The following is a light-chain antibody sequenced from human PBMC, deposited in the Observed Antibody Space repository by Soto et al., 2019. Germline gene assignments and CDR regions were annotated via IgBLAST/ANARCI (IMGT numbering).Light chain of an antibody. J-gene: IGKJ5*01. CDR1: QNINNY. CDR2: DAS. V-gene: IGKV1-33*01. Sequence: DIQMTHSTSSLSASIGDRATITCQASQNINNYVNWYQQKPGRHPKLLIYDASNLEAGVPSRFRGSGSGTVFPFTISRLQPEDIATYYCQQYKNLPTFGQGTRLEIK. CDR3: QQYKNLPT.